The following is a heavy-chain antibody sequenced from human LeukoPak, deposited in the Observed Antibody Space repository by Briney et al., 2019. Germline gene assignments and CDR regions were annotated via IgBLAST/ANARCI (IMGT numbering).Heavy chain of an antibody. J-gene: IGHJ3*02. CDR1: GSAFSTSG. CDR2: IKQDGSEK. V-gene: IGHV3-7*01. Sequence: PGGSLRLSCAASGSAFSTSGMNWVRQAPGKGLEWVANIKQDGSEKYYVDSVKGRFTISRDNAKNSLYLQVNSLRAEDTAVYYCATPLSTPDDAFDIWGQGTMVTVSS. CDR3: ATPLSTPDDAFDI. D-gene: IGHD4/OR15-4a*01.